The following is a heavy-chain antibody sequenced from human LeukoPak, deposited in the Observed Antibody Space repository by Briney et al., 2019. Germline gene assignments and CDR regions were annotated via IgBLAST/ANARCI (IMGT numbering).Heavy chain of an antibody. V-gene: IGHV3-15*01. J-gene: IGHJ6*04. Sequence: GGSLRLSCVSSGFTIGTAWMSWVRQAPGKGLEWLGHIKSVGEGATTDYAAPAKGRFAISRDDSKNMIYLQMSSLKIDDTAIYYCIAHFPYFYGFDVWGKGTTVTVSS. CDR1: GFTIGTAW. CDR2: IKSVGEGATT. CDR3: IAHFPYFYGFDV. D-gene: IGHD3-3*02.